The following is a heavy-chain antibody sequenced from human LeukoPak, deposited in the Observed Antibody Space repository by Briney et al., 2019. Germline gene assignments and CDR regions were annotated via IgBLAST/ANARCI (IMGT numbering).Heavy chain of an antibody. D-gene: IGHD2-2*01. Sequence: PGGSLRLSCAASGFTFSGFWMSWVRQAPGKGLEWVANIKQDGSEKYYVDSVKGRFTISRDNAKNSLYLQMNSLRAEDTAVYYCASGRYCTTTTCSPQIDYWGQGTLVTVSS. CDR2: IKQDGSEK. V-gene: IGHV3-7*01. CDR3: ASGRYCTTTTCSPQIDY. CDR1: GFTFSGFW. J-gene: IGHJ4*02.